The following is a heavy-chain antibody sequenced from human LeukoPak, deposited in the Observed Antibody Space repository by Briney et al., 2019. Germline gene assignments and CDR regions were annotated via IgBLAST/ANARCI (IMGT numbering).Heavy chain of an antibody. Sequence: SETLSLTCAVYGGSFSGYYWSWIRQPPGKGLEWIGEINHGGSTNYNPSLKSRVTISVDTSKNQFSLKLSSVTAADTAVHYCARCRVWGSYHTLYYFDYWGQGTLVTVSS. V-gene: IGHV4-34*01. J-gene: IGHJ4*02. CDR1: GGSFSGYY. D-gene: IGHD3-16*02. CDR2: INHGGST. CDR3: ARCRVWGSYHTLYYFDY.